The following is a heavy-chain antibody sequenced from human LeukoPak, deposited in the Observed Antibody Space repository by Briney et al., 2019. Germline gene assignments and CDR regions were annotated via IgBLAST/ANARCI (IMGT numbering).Heavy chain of an antibody. D-gene: IGHD6-13*01. CDR1: GGSISSYY. V-gene: IGHV4-4*07. CDR2: IYTSGST. J-gene: IGHJ4*02. Sequence: SETLSLTCTVSGGSISSYYWSWIRQPAGKGLEWIGRIYTSGSTNYNPSLKSRVTMSVDTSKIQFSLKLGSVTAADTAVYYCARELQQQLVRVFDYWGQGTLVTVSS. CDR3: ARELQQQLVRVFDY.